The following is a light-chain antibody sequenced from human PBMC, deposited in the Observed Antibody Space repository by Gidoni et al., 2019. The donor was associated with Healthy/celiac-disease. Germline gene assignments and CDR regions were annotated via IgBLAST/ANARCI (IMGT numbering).Light chain of an antibody. V-gene: IGKV4-1*01. CDR3: QQYYSTPCS. J-gene: IGKJ2*04. CDR1: QSVLYSSNNKNY. CDR2: WAS. Sequence: DIVMTKPPDPWAGSLGERATINCKSSQSVLYSSNNKNYLAWYQQKPGQPPKLLIYWASTRESGVPDRFSGSGSGTDFTLTISSLQAEDVAVYYCQQYYSTPCSFGQGTKLEIK.